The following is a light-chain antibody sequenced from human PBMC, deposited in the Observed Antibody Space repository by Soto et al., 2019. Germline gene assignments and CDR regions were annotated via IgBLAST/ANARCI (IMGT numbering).Light chain of an antibody. CDR1: QDIRGA. Sequence: AIQVTQSPSSLSASVGDRVTITCRASQDIRGALAWYQQKPGKPPKLLIYDVSTWETGVPARFSGDSSGTQFTLTISGLQPEDFGTYYCQQFNSYPVTFGHGTRLDIK. J-gene: IGKJ5*01. V-gene: IGKV1-13*02. CDR3: QQFNSYPVT. CDR2: DVS.